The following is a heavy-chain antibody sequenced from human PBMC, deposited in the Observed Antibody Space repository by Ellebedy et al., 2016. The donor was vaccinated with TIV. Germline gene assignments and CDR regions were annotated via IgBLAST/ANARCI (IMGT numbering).Heavy chain of an antibody. CDR1: GYTFSSYG. CDR2: FSAYNGNT. CDR3: ARARITGEIDY. D-gene: IGHD1-20*01. J-gene: IGHJ4*02. Sequence: AASVKVSCKASGYTFSSYGISWVRQAPGQGLEWMGWFSAYNGNTNYAQKLQGRVTMTTDTSTSTAYMELRSLRSDDTAVYYCARARITGEIDYWGQGTLVTVSS. V-gene: IGHV1-18*01.